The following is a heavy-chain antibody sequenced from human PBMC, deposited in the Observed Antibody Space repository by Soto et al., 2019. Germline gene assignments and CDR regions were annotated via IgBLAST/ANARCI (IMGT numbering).Heavy chain of an antibody. V-gene: IGHV6-1*01. CDR3: ARAEQYSGTIFDY. D-gene: IGHD1-26*01. CDR1: GDSVSSNSAA. J-gene: IGHJ4*02. Sequence: SQTLSLTCVMSGDSVSSNSAAWDWIRQSPSRGLEWLGRTYYRSKWYSDYAASVESRITVNPDTSKNHFYLQLNSVTPEDTSVYDCARAEQYSGTIFDYWGQGTLVTVSS. CDR2: TYYRSKWYS.